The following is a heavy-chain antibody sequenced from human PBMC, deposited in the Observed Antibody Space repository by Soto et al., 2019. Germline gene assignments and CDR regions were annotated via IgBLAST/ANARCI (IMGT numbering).Heavy chain of an antibody. CDR1: GYTFTSYD. D-gene: IGHD3-9*01. J-gene: IGHJ4*02. CDR2: MNPNSGNT. Sequence: ASVKVSCKASGYTFTSYDINWVRQATGQGLEWMGWMNPNSGNTGYAQKFQGRVTMTRNTSISTAYMELSSLRSEDTAVYYYARGSLYYDILTGYYPFDYWGQGTLVTVSS. V-gene: IGHV1-8*01. CDR3: ARGSLYYDILTGYYPFDY.